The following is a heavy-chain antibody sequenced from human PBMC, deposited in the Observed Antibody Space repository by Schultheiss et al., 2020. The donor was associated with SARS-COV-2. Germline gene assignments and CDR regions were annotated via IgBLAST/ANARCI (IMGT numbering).Heavy chain of an antibody. V-gene: IGHV3-23*01. D-gene: IGHD6-6*01. J-gene: IGHJ5*02. CDR1: GFTFSSYA. CDR3: ARDAARGDWFDP. CDR2: ISGSGGST. Sequence: GESLKISCAASGFTFSSYAMSWVRQAPGKGLEWVSAISGSGGSTYYADSVKGRFTISRDNSKNTLYLQMNSLRAEDTAVYYCARDAARGDWFDPWGQGTLVTVSS.